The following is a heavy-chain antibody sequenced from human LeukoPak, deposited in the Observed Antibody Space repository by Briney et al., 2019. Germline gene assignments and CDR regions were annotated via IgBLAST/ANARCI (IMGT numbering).Heavy chain of an antibody. CDR2: FDPEDGET. V-gene: IGHV1-24*01. CDR1: GYTLTELS. Sequence: ASVKVSCKVSGYTLTELSMHWVRQAPGKGLEWMGGFDPEDGETIYAQKFQGRVAMTEDTSTDTAYMELSSLRSEDTAVYYCATAVDSGSYYHYYYGMDVWGQGTTVTVSS. D-gene: IGHD1-26*01. J-gene: IGHJ6*02. CDR3: ATAVDSGSYYHYYYGMDV.